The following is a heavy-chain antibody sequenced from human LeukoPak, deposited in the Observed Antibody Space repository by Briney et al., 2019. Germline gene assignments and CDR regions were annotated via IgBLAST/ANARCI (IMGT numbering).Heavy chain of an antibody. Sequence: ASVTVSFKASGYTFTDYYMHWVRQAPGQGLEWMGWINPNSGGTNYAQKFQGRVTITRDTSISTASMELSRLRSDDTAVYYCARATVTSDYWGQGTLVTVSS. CDR1: GYTFTDYY. CDR2: INPNSGGT. D-gene: IGHD4-17*01. V-gene: IGHV1-2*02. J-gene: IGHJ4*02. CDR3: ARATVTSDY.